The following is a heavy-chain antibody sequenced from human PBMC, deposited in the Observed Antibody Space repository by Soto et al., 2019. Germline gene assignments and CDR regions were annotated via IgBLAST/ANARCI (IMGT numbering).Heavy chain of an antibody. D-gene: IGHD2-21*01. Sequence: QVQLVESGGGVVQPGGSLRLSCAASGFTFSNYGMHWVRQAPGKGLEWVAVIWYDGNNKYYADSVKGRFTISRDNSNNTLYVQMTSLRAEDTAVYYCARGLHSLVDYWRQGTLVTVSS. CDR3: ARGLHSLVDY. J-gene: IGHJ4*02. V-gene: IGHV3-33*01. CDR2: IWYDGNNK. CDR1: GFTFSNYG.